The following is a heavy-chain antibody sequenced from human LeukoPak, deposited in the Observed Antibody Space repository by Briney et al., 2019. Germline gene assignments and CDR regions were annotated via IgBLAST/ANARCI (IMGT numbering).Heavy chain of an antibody. Sequence: GGSLRLSCAASGFTFSSYSMNWVRQAPGKGLEWVSSISSSSSYIYYADSVKGRFTISRDNAKNSLYLQMNSLRAEDTAVYYCARGHTVTTCPQYYWGQGTLVTVSS. D-gene: IGHD4-11*01. CDR2: ISSSSSYI. CDR1: GFTFSSYS. V-gene: IGHV3-21*01. CDR3: ARGHTVTTCPQYY. J-gene: IGHJ4*02.